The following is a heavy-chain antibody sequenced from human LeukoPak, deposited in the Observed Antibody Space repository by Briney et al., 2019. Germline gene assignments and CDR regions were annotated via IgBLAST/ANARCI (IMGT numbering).Heavy chain of an antibody. CDR2: ISSSSSYI. D-gene: IGHD2-2*02. Sequence: PGGSLRLSCAASGFTFSSYSMNWVRQAPGKRLEWVSSISSSSSYIYYADSVKGRFTISRDNATNSLYLQMNSLRAEDTAVYYCARGLGPTAIITPVDYWGQGTLVTVSS. J-gene: IGHJ4*02. V-gene: IGHV3-21*01. CDR1: GFTFSSYS. CDR3: ARGLGPTAIITPVDY.